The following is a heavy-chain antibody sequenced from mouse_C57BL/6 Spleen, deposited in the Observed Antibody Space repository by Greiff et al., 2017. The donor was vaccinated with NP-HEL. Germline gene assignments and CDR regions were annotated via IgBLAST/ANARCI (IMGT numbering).Heavy chain of an antibody. J-gene: IGHJ2*01. D-gene: IGHD1-1*01. Sequence: QVQLQQPGAELVKPGASVKMSCKASGYTFTSYWITWVKQRPGQGLEWIGDIYPGSGSTNYNEKFKSKATLTVDTSSSTAYMQLSSLTSEDSAVYYCARSGFITTVVATDYFDYWGQGTTLTVSS. CDR3: ARSGFITTVVATDYFDY. V-gene: IGHV1-55*01. CDR1: GYTFTSYW. CDR2: IYPGSGST.